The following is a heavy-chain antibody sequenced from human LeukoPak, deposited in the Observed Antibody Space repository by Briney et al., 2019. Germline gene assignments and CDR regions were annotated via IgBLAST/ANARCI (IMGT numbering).Heavy chain of an antibody. CDR1: GFTFSDYY. J-gene: IGHJ4*02. D-gene: IGHD5-24*01. Sequence: GGFLRLSCAASGFTFSDYYMSWVRQAPGKGLEWVSYISSSGSTIHYADSVKGRFTISRDNAKNSLHLQMNSLRAEDTAVYYCASRDGYNFDYWGQGTLVTVSS. CDR3: ASRDGYNFDY. CDR2: ISSSGSTI. V-gene: IGHV3-11*01.